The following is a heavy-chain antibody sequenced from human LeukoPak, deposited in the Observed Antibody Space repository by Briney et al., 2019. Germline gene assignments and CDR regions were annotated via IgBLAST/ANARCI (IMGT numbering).Heavy chain of an antibody. Sequence: GGSLRLSCAASGFTVSSNYMRWVRQAPGKGLEWVSVIYSGGSTYYADSVKGRFTISRDNSKNTLYLQMNSLRAEDTAVYYCASSHAAGHYGDYETIYYYYGMDVWGQGTTVTVSS. CDR2: IYSGGST. D-gene: IGHD4-17*01. J-gene: IGHJ6*02. CDR3: ASSHAAGHYGDYETIYYYYGMDV. V-gene: IGHV3-66*01. CDR1: GFTVSSNY.